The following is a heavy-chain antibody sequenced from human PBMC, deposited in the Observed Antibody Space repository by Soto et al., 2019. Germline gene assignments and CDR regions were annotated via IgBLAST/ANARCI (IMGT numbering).Heavy chain of an antibody. CDR1: GYTFTSYG. CDR3: ARVADYDFWSGYSAAKIWFDP. V-gene: IGHV1-18*01. D-gene: IGHD3-3*01. Sequence: ASVKVSCKASGYTFTSYGISWVRQAPGQGLEWMGWISAYNGNTNYAQKLQGRVTMTTDTSTSTAYMELRSLRSDDTAVYYCARVADYDFWSGYSAAKIWFDPWGQGTLVTVSS. CDR2: ISAYNGNT. J-gene: IGHJ5*02.